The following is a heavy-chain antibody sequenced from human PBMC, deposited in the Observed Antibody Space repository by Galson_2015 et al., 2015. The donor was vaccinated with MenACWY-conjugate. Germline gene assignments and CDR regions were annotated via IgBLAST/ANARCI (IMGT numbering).Heavy chain of an antibody. CDR3: AKHALGGYFDY. CDR1: GGSISSHY. Sequence: ETLSLTCTVSGGSISSHYWSWFRQPPGKGLEWIAYIRDTGSLKDNPSLKSRVTMSIDTSKNQFSLKLSSVTAADTAVYYCAKHALGGYFDYWGQGTLVTVSS. V-gene: IGHV4-59*08. J-gene: IGHJ4*02. D-gene: IGHD3-16*01. CDR2: IRDTGSL.